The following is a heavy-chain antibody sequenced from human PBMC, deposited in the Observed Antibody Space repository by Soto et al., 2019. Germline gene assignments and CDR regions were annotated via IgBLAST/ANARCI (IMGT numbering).Heavy chain of an antibody. CDR2: INVDGSYT. D-gene: IGHD3-16*01. CDR3: ARDLSWGQCDN. J-gene: IGHJ4*02. Sequence: EVQLEESGGGLVQPGGSLRLSCEASGFTFNSRWMHWVRQAPGKGLVWVSRINVDGSYTNYADSVKGRFTISRDNAKNTLYLQMNSLRVEDTAVYYCARDLSWGQCDNWGQGVLVTVSS. V-gene: IGHV3-74*01. CDR1: GFTFNSRW.